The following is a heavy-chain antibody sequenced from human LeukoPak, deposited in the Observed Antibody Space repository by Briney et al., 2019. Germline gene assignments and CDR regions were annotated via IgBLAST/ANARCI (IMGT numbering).Heavy chain of an antibody. CDR2: IIPILGIA. CDR3: ASRGYSYGYYFDY. V-gene: IGHV1-69*04. Sequence: SVKVSCKASGGTFSSYAISWLRQPPGQGLEWMGRIIPILGIANYAQKFQGRVTITADKSTSTAYMELSSLRSEDTAVYYCASRGYSYGYYFDYWGQGTLVTVSS. CDR1: GGTFSSYA. J-gene: IGHJ4*02. D-gene: IGHD5-18*01.